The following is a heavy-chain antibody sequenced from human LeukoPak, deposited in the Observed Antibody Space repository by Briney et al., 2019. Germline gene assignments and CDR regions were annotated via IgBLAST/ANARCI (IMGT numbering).Heavy chain of an antibody. CDR1: GYTFTTYD. V-gene: IGHV1-2*02. CDR3: ARGRFADWYFDL. J-gene: IGHJ2*01. CDR2: INPHNGAT. Sequence: ASVKVSCKASGYTFTTYDINWVRQAPGQGLEWMGWINPHNGATNYAPKLQGRVTLTRDTSISTAYMELSSLRSDDTAEYYCARGRFADWYFDLWGRGTLVTVSS. D-gene: IGHD3-3*01.